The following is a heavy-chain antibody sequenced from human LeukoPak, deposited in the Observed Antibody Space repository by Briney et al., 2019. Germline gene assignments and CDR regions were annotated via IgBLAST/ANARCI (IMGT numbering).Heavy chain of an antibody. D-gene: IGHD3-10*01. Sequence: SETLSLTCTVSGGSISSYYWTWIRQPPGKGLEWIGYIYYTGATSYNPSLKSRVTISVDTSKKQFPLKLSSVTAADTAVYYCARGKNYYGWKLSYGMDVWGQGTTVTVSS. V-gene: IGHV4-59*12. CDR2: IYYTGAT. J-gene: IGHJ6*02. CDR1: GGSISSYY. CDR3: ARGKNYYGWKLSYGMDV.